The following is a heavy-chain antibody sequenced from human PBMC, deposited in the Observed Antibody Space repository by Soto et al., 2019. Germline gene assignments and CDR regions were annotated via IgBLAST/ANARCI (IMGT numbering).Heavy chain of an antibody. CDR1: GYTFTNYF. CDR3: ARAPSGSSVVGALGDY. Sequence: QVQLVQSGAEVKKPGASVKVSCKASGYTFTNYFIQWVRQAPGQGLEFMGIINPSGGSTTYAQKFQGRVTMTKDTSTSTVYMELSSLSSEDTAVYYCARAPSGSSVVGALGDYWGQGTLFTVSS. D-gene: IGHD1-26*01. CDR2: INPSGGST. J-gene: IGHJ4*02. V-gene: IGHV1-46*01.